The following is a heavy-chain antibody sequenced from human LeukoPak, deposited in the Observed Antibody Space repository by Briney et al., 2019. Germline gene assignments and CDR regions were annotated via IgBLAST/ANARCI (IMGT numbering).Heavy chain of an antibody. CDR3: ATYSSAWYYFDY. J-gene: IGHJ4*02. V-gene: IGHV1-2*02. CDR1: WYPFTRHY. D-gene: IGHD6-19*01. Sequence: VAFVQGSFHASWYPFTRHYIPWGRPAPGQRVVWRGSISPNRGDTNYAQKFQGRVTMTRDTSISTAYMELSRLRSDDTAVYYCATYSSAWYYFDYWGQGTLVSVSS. CDR2: ISPNRGDT.